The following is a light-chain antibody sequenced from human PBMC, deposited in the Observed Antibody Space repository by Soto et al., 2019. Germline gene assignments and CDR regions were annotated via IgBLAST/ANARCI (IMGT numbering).Light chain of an antibody. CDR2: AAS. CDR3: PQDYGDSWT. CDR1: RDVGSD. J-gene: IGKJ1*01. V-gene: IGKV1-6*01. Sequence: QMTQSPSSLSASVGEKIIITCRASRDVGSDVSWYQQKPGQAPKLLIYAASNLYTGVPSRFSGSRSGTEFTLTISSLQPEDFASYYCPQDYGDSWTFGQGTKVDIK.